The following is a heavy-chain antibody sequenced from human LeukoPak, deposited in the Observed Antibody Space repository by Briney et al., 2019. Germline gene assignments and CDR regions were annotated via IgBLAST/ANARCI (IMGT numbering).Heavy chain of an antibody. CDR1: GFTFSSYS. D-gene: IGHD2-2*01. Sequence: PGGSLRLSCAASGFTFSSYSMNWVRQAPGKGLEWVSYISSSSSTIYYADSVKGRFTISRDNAKNSLYLQMNSLRAEDTAVYYCARRSKDIVVVPAAIVARYYYYGMDVWGQGTTVTVSS. CDR3: ARRSKDIVVVPAAIVARYYYYGMDV. CDR2: ISSSSSTI. V-gene: IGHV3-48*01. J-gene: IGHJ6*02.